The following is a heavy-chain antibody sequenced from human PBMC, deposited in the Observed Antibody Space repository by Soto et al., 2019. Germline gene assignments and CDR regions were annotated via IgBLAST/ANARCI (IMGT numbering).Heavy chain of an antibody. Sequence: SETLSLTCTVSGGSVSSGSYYWSWIRQPPGKGLEWIGYIYYSGSTNYNPSLKSRVTISVDTSKNQFSLKPSSVTAADTAVYYCARGYCSGGSCYHYYYGMDVWGQGTTVTVSS. CDR2: IYYSGST. CDR1: GGSVSSGSYY. V-gene: IGHV4-61*01. D-gene: IGHD2-15*01. J-gene: IGHJ6*02. CDR3: ARGYCSGGSCYHYYYGMDV.